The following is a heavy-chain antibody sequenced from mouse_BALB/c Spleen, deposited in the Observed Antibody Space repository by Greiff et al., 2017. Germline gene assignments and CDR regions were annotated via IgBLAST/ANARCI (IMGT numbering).Heavy chain of an antibody. J-gene: IGHJ3*01. CDR1: GYTFTEYT. CDR3: ARSGNYPWFAY. D-gene: IGHD2-1*01. V-gene: IGHV1-18*01. CDR2: INPNNGGT. Sequence: VQLQQSGPELVKPGASVKISCKTSGYTFTEYTMHWVKQSHGKSLEWIGGINPNNGGTSYNQKFKGKATLTADTSSSTAYMQISSLTSEDSAVYFCARSGNYPWFAYWGQGTLVTVSA.